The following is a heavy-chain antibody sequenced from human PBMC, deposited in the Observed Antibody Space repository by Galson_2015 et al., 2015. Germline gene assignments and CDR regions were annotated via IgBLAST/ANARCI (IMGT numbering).Heavy chain of an antibody. CDR3: ARSHVDTAMVRSGEWFDS. D-gene: IGHD5-18*01. CDR2: ISAYNGNT. Sequence: SVKVSCKASGYTFTSYGMRWVRQAPGQGLEWMGWISAYNGNTNYAQKLQGRVTMTRDTSTITAYMELRSLRSDDTAVYYCARSHVDTAMVRSGEWFDSWGQGTLVTVSS. J-gene: IGHJ5*01. CDR1: GYTFTSYG. V-gene: IGHV1-18*01.